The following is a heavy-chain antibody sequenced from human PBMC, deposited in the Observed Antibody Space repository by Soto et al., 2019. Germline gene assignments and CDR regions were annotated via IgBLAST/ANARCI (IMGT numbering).Heavy chain of an antibody. V-gene: IGHV4-30-2*01. CDR1: GGSISSGGYS. D-gene: IGHD3-16*01. Sequence: QLQLQESGSGLVKPSQTLSLTCAVPGGSISSGGYSWSWVRQPPGKGLEWLGYIYHSGSTYYNPSLKSRVTKSVDRSKNQFSLKLSSVTAADTAVYYCAREAGNGGGYFDYWGQGTLVTVSS. CDR3: AREAGNGGGYFDY. CDR2: IYHSGST. J-gene: IGHJ4*02.